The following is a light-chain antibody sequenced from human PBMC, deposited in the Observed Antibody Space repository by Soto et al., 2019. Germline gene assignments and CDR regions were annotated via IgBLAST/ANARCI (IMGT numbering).Light chain of an antibody. CDR2: RNN. V-gene: IGLV1-47*01. J-gene: IGLJ2*01. Sequence: QAVVTQPPSASGTPGQRVTISCSGSSSNIGSNYVYWYQQLPGTAPQLLIYRNNQRPSGVPDRFSGSKSGTSASLAISGLRSEDEADYYCAAWDDSLSVVFGGGTKLTVL. CDR1: SSNIGSNY. CDR3: AAWDDSLSVV.